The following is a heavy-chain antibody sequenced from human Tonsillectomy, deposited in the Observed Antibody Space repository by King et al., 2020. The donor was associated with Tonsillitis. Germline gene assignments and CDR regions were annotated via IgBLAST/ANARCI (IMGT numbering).Heavy chain of an antibody. J-gene: IGHJ2*01. Sequence: QLVESGAEVKKTGSSVKVSCKASGHTFAYRYLHWVRQAPGQALEWMGCILPFNGHTNYAQKFQDRVTITRDNCMTTAYMELSSLRSGDTAMYYCASAQDYFDLWGRGTLVTVSS. CDR1: GHTFAYRY. V-gene: IGHV1-45*02. CDR2: ILPFNGHT. CDR3: ASAQDYFDL.